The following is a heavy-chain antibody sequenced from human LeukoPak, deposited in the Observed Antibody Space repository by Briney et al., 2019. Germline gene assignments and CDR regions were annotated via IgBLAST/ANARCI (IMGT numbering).Heavy chain of an antibody. CDR2: ISAYNGNT. V-gene: IGHV1-18*01. Sequence: ASVKASCKASGGTFTNYAFTWVRQAPGQGLEWMGWISAYNGNTNYAQKLQGRVTMTTDTSTSTAYMELRSLRSDDTAVYYCARGLEWLTRRHTWFDPWGQGTLVTVSS. J-gene: IGHJ5*02. D-gene: IGHD3-3*01. CDR1: GGTFTNYA. CDR3: ARGLEWLTRRHTWFDP.